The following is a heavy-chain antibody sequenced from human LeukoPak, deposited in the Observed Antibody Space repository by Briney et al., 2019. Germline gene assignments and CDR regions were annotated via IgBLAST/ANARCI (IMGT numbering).Heavy chain of an antibody. CDR1: GLIFSSDE. Sequence: GGSLRLSCAASGLIFSSDEMNWIRQAPGKGLEWVSYISSSGATAYYADSVKGRFTISRDNAKNSLHLQMNSLRAEDTAVYYCARVGSTSPGDYWGQGTLVTVSS. J-gene: IGHJ4*02. D-gene: IGHD6-6*01. V-gene: IGHV3-48*03. CDR2: ISSSGATA. CDR3: ARVGSTSPGDY.